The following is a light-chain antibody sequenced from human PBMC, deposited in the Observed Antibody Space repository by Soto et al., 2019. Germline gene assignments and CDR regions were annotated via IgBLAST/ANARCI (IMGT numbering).Light chain of an antibody. Sequence: EIVMTQSPATLSVSPGERATLSCRASQSVSSNLAWYQQKPGQAPRLLIYGATTRATGIPARFSGSGSGTELTLTIRSLQAEDFGVYYVLQNNNRLTGTFGQGNTGEIK. J-gene: IGKJ1*01. V-gene: IGKV3-15*01. CDR1: QSVSSN. CDR3: LQNNNRLTGT. CDR2: GAT.